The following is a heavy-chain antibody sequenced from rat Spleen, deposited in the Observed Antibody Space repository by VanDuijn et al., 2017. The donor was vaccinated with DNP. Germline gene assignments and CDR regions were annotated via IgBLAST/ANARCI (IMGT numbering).Heavy chain of an antibody. CDR2: IQSGGNP. CDR1: GFSLTSYH. V-gene: IGHV2-27*01. CDR3: ASLWYSSPLY. D-gene: IGHD1-2*01. J-gene: IGHJ2*01. Sequence: QVQLKESGPGLVQPSQTLSLTCTVSGFSLTSYHVHWVRQPPGKGLEWMGRIQSGGNPDYNSALKSRLSISRDTSKSQVFLKMNSVQTEDTAMYFCASLWYSSPLYWGQGVMVTVSS.